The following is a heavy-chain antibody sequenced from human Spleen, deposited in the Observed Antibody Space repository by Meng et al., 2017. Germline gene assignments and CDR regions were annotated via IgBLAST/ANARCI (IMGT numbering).Heavy chain of an antibody. CDR2: IYWDDDK. CDR1: GFSLTTRAMR. J-gene: IGHJ4*02. V-gene: IGHV2-5*08. CDR3: TRSGYDY. Sequence: SGPTLVKPTQTLTLTCSFSGFSLTTRAMRVSWIRQPPGKALEWLALIYWDDDKRYSSSLKSRLTITKDTSKNQVVLTMTNMDPVDTATYCCTRSGYDYWGQGALVTVSS. D-gene: IGHD5-12*01.